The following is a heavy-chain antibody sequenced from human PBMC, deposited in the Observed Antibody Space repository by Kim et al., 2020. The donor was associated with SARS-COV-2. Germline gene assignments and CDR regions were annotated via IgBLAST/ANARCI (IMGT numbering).Heavy chain of an antibody. J-gene: IGHJ3*02. CDR3: AKGQGPYSSSWEPRGDAFDI. V-gene: IGHV3-23*01. D-gene: IGHD6-13*01. CDR1: GFTFSSYA. CDR2: ISGSGGST. Sequence: GGSLRLSCAASGFTFSSYAMSWVRQAPGKGLEWVSAISGSGGSTYYADSVKGRFTISRDNSKNTLYLQMNSLRAEDTAVYYCAKGQGPYSSSWEPRGDAFDIWGQGTMVTVSS.